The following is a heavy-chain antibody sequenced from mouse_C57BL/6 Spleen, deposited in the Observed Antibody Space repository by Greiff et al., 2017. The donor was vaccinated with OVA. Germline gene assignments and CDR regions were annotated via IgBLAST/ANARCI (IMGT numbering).Heavy chain of an antibody. CDR2: INPNNGGT. Sequence: EVQLQQSGPELVKPGASVKISCKASGYTFTDYYMNWVKQSHGKSLEWIGDINPNNGGTSYNQKFKGKATLTVDKSSSTAYMELRSLTSEDSAVYYCARYLLTDFDYWGQGTTLTVSS. V-gene: IGHV1-26*01. CDR1: GYTFTDYY. J-gene: IGHJ2*01. CDR3: ARYLLTDFDY. D-gene: IGHD4-1*01.